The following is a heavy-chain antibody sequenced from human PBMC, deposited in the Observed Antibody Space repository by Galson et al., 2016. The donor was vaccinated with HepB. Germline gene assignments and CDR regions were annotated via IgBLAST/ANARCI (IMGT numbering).Heavy chain of an antibody. J-gene: IGHJ4*02. Sequence: SETLSLTCTVSGGSISSSTYYWGWIRQPPGKGLEWIGTIYYSGRTYYNPSLKSRLTISVDTSNNQFSLKLGSVTAADTAVYYCARQGGSSGSYYPSHLYYFDSWGQGTLVTVSS. CDR3: ARQGGSSGSYYPSHLYYFDS. CDR1: GGSISSSTYY. D-gene: IGHD3-10*01. CDR2: IYYSGRT. V-gene: IGHV4-39*01.